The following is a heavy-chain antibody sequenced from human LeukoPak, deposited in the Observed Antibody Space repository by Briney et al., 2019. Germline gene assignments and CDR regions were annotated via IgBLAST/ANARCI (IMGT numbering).Heavy chain of an antibody. J-gene: IGHJ4*02. D-gene: IGHD3-22*01. CDR3: ARRTSSGSFDY. V-gene: IGHV4-4*09. CDR2: IFTSGGT. Sequence: SETLSLTCTVSGGSISSYDWGWIRQPPGKGLEWIGNIFTSGGTSYNPSLKSRVTISVDPSKNQFSLKLSSVPATDTAVYYCARRTSSGSFDYWGQGTLVTVSS. CDR1: GGSISSYD.